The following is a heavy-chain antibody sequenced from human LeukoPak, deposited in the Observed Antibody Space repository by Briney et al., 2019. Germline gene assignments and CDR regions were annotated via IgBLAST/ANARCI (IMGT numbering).Heavy chain of an antibody. J-gene: IGHJ6*03. Sequence: GGSLRLSCEASGFTFSTFPMHWVRQTPDKRLEWVAVISDDGRDTYYADSVKGRFTISRDNSKNTLYLQINSLSPEDTAVVYCARVGRVSIYPSYMDVWGGGTTVIVSS. V-gene: IGHV3-30*04. D-gene: IGHD6-6*01. CDR3: ARVGRVSIYPSYMDV. CDR2: ISDDGRDT. CDR1: GFTFSTFP.